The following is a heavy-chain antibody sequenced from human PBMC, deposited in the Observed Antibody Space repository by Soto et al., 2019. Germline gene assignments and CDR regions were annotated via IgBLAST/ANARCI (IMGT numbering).Heavy chain of an antibody. D-gene: IGHD1-7*01. V-gene: IGHV4-59*01. Sequence: PSETLSLTCTVSGGSISSYYWSWIRQPPGKGLEWIGYIYYSGSTNYNPSLKSRVTISVDTSKNQFSLKLSSVTAADTAVYYCARGPWRWDYYYFDYWGQGTLVTSPQ. CDR2: IYYSGST. CDR1: GGSISSYY. J-gene: IGHJ4*02. CDR3: ARGPWRWDYYYFDY.